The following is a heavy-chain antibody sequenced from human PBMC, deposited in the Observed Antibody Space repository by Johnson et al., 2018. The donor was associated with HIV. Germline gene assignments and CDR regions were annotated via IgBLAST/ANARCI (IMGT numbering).Heavy chain of an antibody. Sequence: QVQLVESGGGVVQPGRSLRLSCAASGFTFSSYAVNWVRQAPGKGLDWVAVISYDGSNKYYADSVKGRFTISRDNSKNTLYMQMNSLRVEDTAVYYCVRGDYYDSSGYYYRAFDIWGQGTMVTVSS. CDR2: ISYDGSNK. V-gene: IGHV3-30*04. J-gene: IGHJ3*02. D-gene: IGHD3-22*01. CDR1: GFTFSSYA. CDR3: VRGDYYDSSGYYYRAFDI.